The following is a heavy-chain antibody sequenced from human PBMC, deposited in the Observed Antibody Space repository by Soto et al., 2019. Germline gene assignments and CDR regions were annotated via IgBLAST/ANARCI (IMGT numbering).Heavy chain of an antibody. J-gene: IGHJ6*02. V-gene: IGHV4-39*01. CDR2: IYYSGST. D-gene: IGHD2-15*01. CDR3: VRSEYCSGGSCYLTYYYYGMDV. CDR1: GGSISSSSYY. Sequence: KPSETLSLTCTVSGGSISSSSYYWGWIRQPPGKGLEWIGSIYYSGSTYYNPSLKSRVTISVDTSKNQFSLKLSSVTAADTAVYYCVRSEYCSGGSCYLTYYYYGMDVWGQGTTVTVSS.